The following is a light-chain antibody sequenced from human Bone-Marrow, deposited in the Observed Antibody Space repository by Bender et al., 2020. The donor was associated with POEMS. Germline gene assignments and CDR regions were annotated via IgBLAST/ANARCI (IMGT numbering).Light chain of an antibody. Sequence: QSALTQTASVSGSPGQSITISCTGGTSYNLVSWYQQHPGKAPKLMIYEGNRRASGVSNRFSGSKSGYTAALTISGLQTEDEAEYFCSLYAKNTTLLFGGGTKLTVL. CDR3: SLYAKNTTLL. V-gene: IGLV2-23*01. CDR1: TSYNL. CDR2: EGN. J-gene: IGLJ3*02.